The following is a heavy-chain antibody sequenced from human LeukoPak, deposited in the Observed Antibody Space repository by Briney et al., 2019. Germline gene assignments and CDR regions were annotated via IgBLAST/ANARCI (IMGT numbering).Heavy chain of an antibody. CDR2: IYYSGST. CDR1: GGSISSYY. D-gene: IGHD3-10*01. CDR3: ARDYYGSGSLFY. J-gene: IGHJ4*02. V-gene: IGHV4-59*01. Sequence: SETLSLTCTVSGGSISSYYWSWIRQPPGKGLEWIGYIYYSGSTNYNPSLKSRVTISVDTSKNQFSLKLSSVTAADTAMYYCARDYYGSGSLFYWGQGTLVTVSS.